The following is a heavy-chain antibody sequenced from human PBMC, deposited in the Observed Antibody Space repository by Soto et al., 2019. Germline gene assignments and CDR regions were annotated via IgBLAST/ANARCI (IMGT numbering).Heavy chain of an antibody. D-gene: IGHD4-17*01. V-gene: IGHV3-30*18. CDR2: ISYDGSNK. Sequence: LRLSCAASGFTFSSYGMHWVRHAPVNGLELVAVISYDGSNKYYADSVKGRFTISRDNSKNTLYLQMNSLRAEDTAVYYCAKNYGGNSVGFALDPWGQGTLVTVSS. CDR1: GFTFSSYG. J-gene: IGHJ5*02. CDR3: AKNYGGNSVGFALDP.